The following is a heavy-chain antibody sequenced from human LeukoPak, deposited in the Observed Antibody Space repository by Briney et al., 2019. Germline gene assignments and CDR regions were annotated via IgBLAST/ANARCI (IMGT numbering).Heavy chain of an antibody. D-gene: IGHD3-22*01. CDR3: AKDRSTIVTIDY. V-gene: IGHV3-30*18. CDR2: ISFDGSDK. CDR1: GFTLSSYG. J-gene: IGHJ4*02. Sequence: GGSLRLSCAASGFTLSSYGMHWVGQAPGKGLKWVAVISFDGSDKYYTDSVKGRFTISRDNSKNTLYLQMNSLRPDDTGVYYCAKDRSTIVTIDYWGQGTLVTVSS.